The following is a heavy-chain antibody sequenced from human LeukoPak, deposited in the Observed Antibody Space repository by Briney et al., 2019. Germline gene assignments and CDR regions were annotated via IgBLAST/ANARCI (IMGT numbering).Heavy chain of an antibody. J-gene: IGHJ4*02. CDR3: GQGIDY. CDR2: ISYDGSNK. V-gene: IGHV3-30*01. Sequence: PGRSLRLSCAASGFTFSSYAMHWVRQAPGKGLEWVAVISYDGSNKYYADSVKGRFTISRDNSKNTLYLQMNSLRAEDTAVYYCGQGIDYWGQGTLVTVS. CDR1: GFTFSSYA.